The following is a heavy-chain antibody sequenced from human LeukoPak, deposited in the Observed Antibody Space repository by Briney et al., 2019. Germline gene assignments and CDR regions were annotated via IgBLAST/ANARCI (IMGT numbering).Heavy chain of an antibody. Sequence: PSETLSLTCAVYGGSFSGYYWSWIRQPPGKGLEWIGEINHSGSTNYNPSLKSRVTISVDTSKNQFSLKLSSVTAADTAVYYCARETTEYYFDYWGQGTLVTVPS. D-gene: IGHD4-17*01. CDR1: GGSFSGYY. CDR2: INHSGST. V-gene: IGHV4-34*01. J-gene: IGHJ4*02. CDR3: ARETTEYYFDY.